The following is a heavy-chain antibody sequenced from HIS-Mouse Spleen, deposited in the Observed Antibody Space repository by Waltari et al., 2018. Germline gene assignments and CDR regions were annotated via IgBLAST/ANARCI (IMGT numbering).Heavy chain of an antibody. CDR1: GFTFGRYG. Sequence: QVQLVDSGGGVVQPGRSLRLSCAACGFTFGRYGVHGVRQAPGQGLEWVAVISYDGSNKYYADSVKGRFTISRDNSKNTLYLQMNSLRAEDTAVYYCAKASSGWLDYWGQGTLVTVSS. CDR3: AKASSGWLDY. D-gene: IGHD6-19*01. CDR2: ISYDGSNK. J-gene: IGHJ4*02. V-gene: IGHV3-30*18.